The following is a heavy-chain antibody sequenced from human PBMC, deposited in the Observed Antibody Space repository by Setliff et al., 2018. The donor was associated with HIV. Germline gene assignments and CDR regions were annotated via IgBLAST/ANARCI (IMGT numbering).Heavy chain of an antibody. CDR1: GYTFLTYG. Sequence: GASVKVSCKASGYTFLTYGISWVRQAPGHGLEWMAWMNPQSGDTGYAQKFQDRVTVTGNTSINTAYMELSCLRSDDTAVYYCARVALPGITPLRHFDYWGQGTLVTVSS. CDR3: ARVALPGITPLRHFDY. J-gene: IGHJ4*02. V-gene: IGHV1-8*02. CDR2: MNPQSGDT. D-gene: IGHD3-10*01.